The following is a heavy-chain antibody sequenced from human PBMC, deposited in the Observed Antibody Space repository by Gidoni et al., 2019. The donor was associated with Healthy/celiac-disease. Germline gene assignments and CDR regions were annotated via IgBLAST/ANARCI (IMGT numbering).Heavy chain of an antibody. CDR3: TTEYSGYDFSEPYYFDY. CDR1: GFTFSNAW. Sequence: EVQLVESGGGLVKPGGSLRLSCAASGFTFSNAWMSWVRQAPGKGLEWVGRIKSKTDGGTTDYAAPVKGRFTISRDDSKNTLYLQMNSLKTEDTAVYYCTTEYSGYDFSEPYYFDYWGQGTLVTVSS. CDR2: IKSKTDGGTT. D-gene: IGHD5-12*01. J-gene: IGHJ4*02. V-gene: IGHV3-15*01.